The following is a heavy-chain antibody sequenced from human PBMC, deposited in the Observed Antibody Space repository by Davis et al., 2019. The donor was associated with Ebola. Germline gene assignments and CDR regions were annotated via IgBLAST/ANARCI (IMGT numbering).Heavy chain of an antibody. CDR2: IYHTGST. CDR3: ARDREWLVQGYFDY. J-gene: IGHJ4*02. Sequence: MPSETLSLTCAVSGGSISSSYWWSWVRQPPGKGLEWIGEIYHTGSTNYNPSLKSRVTISVDKSTHQFSLKLSSVTAADTAVYFCARDREWLVQGYFDYWGQGTLVTVSS. D-gene: IGHD6-19*01. CDR1: GGSISSSYW. V-gene: IGHV4-4*02.